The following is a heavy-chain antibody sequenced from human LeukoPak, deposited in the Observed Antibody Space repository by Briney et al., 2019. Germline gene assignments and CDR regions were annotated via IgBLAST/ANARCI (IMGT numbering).Heavy chain of an antibody. Sequence: GGSLRLSCAASGFIFDDYAMHWVRQAPGKGLEWVSGISWNSGSIGYADSVKGRFTISRDNAKNSLYLQMNSLRAEDTALYYCARTRTMLRGVLGYWGQGTLVTVSS. CDR3: ARTRTMLRGVLGY. V-gene: IGHV3-9*01. D-gene: IGHD3-10*01. CDR1: GFIFDDYA. CDR2: ISWNSGSI. J-gene: IGHJ4*02.